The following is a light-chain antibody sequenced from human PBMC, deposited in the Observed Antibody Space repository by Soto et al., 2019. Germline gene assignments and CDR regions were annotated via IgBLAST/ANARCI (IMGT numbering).Light chain of an antibody. Sequence: NFMLTQPHSVSESPGKTVTISCTGSSGSIASNYVQWYQQRPGSAPTTVIYEDNQRPSGVPDRFSGSIDSSSNSASLTLSGLRTEDEADYYCQSYDSNNQVFGGGTKVTVL. CDR2: EDN. CDR3: QSYDSNNQV. V-gene: IGLV6-57*02. CDR1: SGSIASNY. J-gene: IGLJ3*02.